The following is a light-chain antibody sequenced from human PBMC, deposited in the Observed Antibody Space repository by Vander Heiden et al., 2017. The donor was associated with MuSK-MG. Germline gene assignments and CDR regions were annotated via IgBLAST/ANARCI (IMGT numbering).Light chain of an antibody. J-gene: IGLJ3*02. CDR2: MNH. V-gene: IGLV1-47*01. CDR1: SSNIGGNF. Sequence: QSVLTQPPSASGTPGQRVSITCSGSSSNIGGNFVFWYQHLPGTAPNLLIYMNHQRPSGDPDRFSGSKSGTSASLTTSGLRSEDEAAYYCATWDDSLSGWVFGGGTKLTVL. CDR3: ATWDDSLSGWV.